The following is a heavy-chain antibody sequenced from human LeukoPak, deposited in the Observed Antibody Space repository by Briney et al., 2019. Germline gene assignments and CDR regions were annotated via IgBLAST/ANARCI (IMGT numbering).Heavy chain of an antibody. CDR3: ARDRIAARQAYYYMDV. J-gene: IGHJ6*03. Sequence: ASVKVSCKASGYTFTGYYMHWVRQAPGQGLEWMGWINPNSGGTNYAQKFQGRVTMTRDTSISTAYMELSRLRSDDTAVYYCARDRIAARQAYYYMDVWGTGTTVTVSS. D-gene: IGHD6-6*01. CDR2: INPNSGGT. CDR1: GYTFTGYY. V-gene: IGHV1-2*02.